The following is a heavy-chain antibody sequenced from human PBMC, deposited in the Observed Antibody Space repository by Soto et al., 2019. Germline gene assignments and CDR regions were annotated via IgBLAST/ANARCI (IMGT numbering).Heavy chain of an antibody. CDR3: ARAIPGPFWSSYPSYYYGMDV. Sequence: GGSLRLSCAASGFTFSSYWMHWVRQAPGKGLVWVSRINSDGSSTSYADSVKGRFTISRDNAKNTLCLQMNSLRSEDTAVYYCARAIPGPFWSSYPSYYYGMDVLGQGTTVTVSS. J-gene: IGHJ6*02. CDR2: INSDGSST. D-gene: IGHD3-3*01. CDR1: GFTFSSYW. V-gene: IGHV3-74*01.